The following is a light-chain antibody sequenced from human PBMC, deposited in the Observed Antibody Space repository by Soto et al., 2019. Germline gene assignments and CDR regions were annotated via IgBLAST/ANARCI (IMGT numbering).Light chain of an antibody. V-gene: IGKV4-1*01. Sequence: DIVMTQSPASLAVSLGERATINCKSSQSVLYSSNNKNYLAWYQQKPGQPPKLLIYWSSTRESGVPDRFSGSGSGTDFTLTISSLQAEDVAVYYCQQYYTTPYTFGQGTKVEIK. CDR3: QQYYTTPYT. CDR1: QSVLYSSNNKNY. J-gene: IGKJ2*01. CDR2: WSS.